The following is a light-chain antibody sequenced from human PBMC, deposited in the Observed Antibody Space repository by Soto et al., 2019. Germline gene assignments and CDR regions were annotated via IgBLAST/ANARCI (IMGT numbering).Light chain of an antibody. V-gene: IGKV1-5*03. CDR3: QQYNTRPWT. Sequence: DIQMTQSPSTLSASVGDRVTITGRASQSINTWLAWYQQKPGKAPKLLISKASGLERGVPSRFSGSGSGTEFNLIISSLQPDDLATYYCQQYNTRPWTFGQGTKVEVK. CDR2: KAS. CDR1: QSINTW. J-gene: IGKJ1*01.